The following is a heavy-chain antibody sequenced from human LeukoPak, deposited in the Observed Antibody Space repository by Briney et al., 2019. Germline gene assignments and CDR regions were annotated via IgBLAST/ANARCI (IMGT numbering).Heavy chain of an antibody. CDR2: IYYSGST. CDR3: ARRRDSFYYYYGMDV. J-gene: IGHJ6*02. D-gene: IGHD3-9*01. Sequence: SETLSLTCAVYGGSFSGYYWSWIRQPPGKGLEWIGYIYYSGSTNYNPSLKSRVTISVDTSKNQFSLKLSSVTAADTAVYYCARRRDSFYYYYGMDVWGQGTTVTVSS. V-gene: IGHV4-59*08. CDR1: GGSFSGYY.